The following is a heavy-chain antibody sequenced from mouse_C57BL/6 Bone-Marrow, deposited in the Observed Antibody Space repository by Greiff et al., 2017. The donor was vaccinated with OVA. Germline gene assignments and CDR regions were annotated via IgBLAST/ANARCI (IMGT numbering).Heavy chain of an antibody. J-gene: IGHJ3*01. CDR2: IDPSDSYT. V-gene: IGHV1-69*01. D-gene: IGHD1-1*01. CDR3: ARSVYYGSSCVGFAY. CDR1: GYTFTSYW. Sequence: QVQLQQPGAELVMPGASVKLSCKASGYTFTSYWMHWVKQRPGQGLEWIGEIDPSDSYTNYNQKFKGKSTLTVDKSSSTAYMQLSSLTSEDSAVYYSARSVYYGSSCVGFAYWGQGTLVTVSA.